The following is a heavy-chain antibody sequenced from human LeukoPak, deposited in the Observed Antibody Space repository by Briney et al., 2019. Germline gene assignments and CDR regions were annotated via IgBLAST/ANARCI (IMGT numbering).Heavy chain of an antibody. CDR1: GGSTSSSSYY. D-gene: IGHD3-9*01. J-gene: IGHJ4*02. CDR2: IYYSGST. Sequence: PSETLSLTCTVSGGSTSSSSYYWGWIRQPPGKGLEWIGSIYYSGSTYYNPSLKSRVTISVDTSKNQFSLRLSSVTAADTAVYYCARHVYDILTGYTYYFDYRGQGILVTVSS. V-gene: IGHV4-39*01. CDR3: ARHVYDILTGYTYYFDY.